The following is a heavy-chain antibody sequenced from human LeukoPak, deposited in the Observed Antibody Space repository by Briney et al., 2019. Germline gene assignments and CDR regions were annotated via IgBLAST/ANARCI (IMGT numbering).Heavy chain of an antibody. CDR3: ARSGGDRVEMPTIIDY. D-gene: IGHD5-24*01. V-gene: IGHV4-59*01. Sequence: SETLSLTCTVSGGYSSSYYWSWIRQPPGKGLEWIGYIHYSGSTKYNPSLKSRVTILVDTSKNQFSLRLSSVTAADTAVYYCARSGGDRVEMPTIIDYWGQGTLVTVSS. CDR1: GGYSSSYY. CDR2: IHYSGST. J-gene: IGHJ4*02.